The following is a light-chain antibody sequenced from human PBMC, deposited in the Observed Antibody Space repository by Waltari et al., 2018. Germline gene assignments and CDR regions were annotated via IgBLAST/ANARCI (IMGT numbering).Light chain of an antibody. V-gene: IGKV3-20*01. CDR1: QSVGRS. CDR2: GAS. CDR3: QHYVRLPAT. J-gene: IGKJ1*01. Sequence: IVLPQSPGTLSLSPGERATLSCRASQSVGRSLAWYQQKPGQAPRLVIYGASSRATGIPDRFSGSGSGTDFSLTISRLEPEDVAVYYCQHYVRLPATFGQGTKVEIK.